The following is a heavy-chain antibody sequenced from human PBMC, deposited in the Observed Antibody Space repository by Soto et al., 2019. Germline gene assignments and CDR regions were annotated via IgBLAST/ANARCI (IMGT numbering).Heavy chain of an antibody. Sequence: QVQLVESGGGVVQPGRSLRLSCAASGFTFRNYDMHWVRQAPGKGLEWVASISYDENKRYYTDSVQGRFTISRDNSKNTLYLQVNSLRAEDTAVYYCARAXXXXXXXXDXXFDPWGQGTLVTVSS. V-gene: IGHV3-30-3*01. CDR1: GFTFRNYD. CDR2: ISYDENKR. J-gene: IGHJ5*02. CDR3: ARAXXXXXXXXDXXFDP.